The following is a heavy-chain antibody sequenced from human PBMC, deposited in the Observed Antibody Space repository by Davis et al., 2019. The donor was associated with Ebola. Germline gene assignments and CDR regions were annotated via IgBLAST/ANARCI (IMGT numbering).Heavy chain of an antibody. J-gene: IGHJ4*02. D-gene: IGHD6-19*01. V-gene: IGHV4-4*02. CDR3: ARREVGGIAVFDY. CDR1: GASLSSTNW. Sequence: SQTLSLTCAVSGASLSSTNWWSWVRQSPGKGLEWIGETHFGGTSTYNWSLRGRISMSVDTSKNQFSLKLSSVTAADTAVYYCARREVGGIAVFDYWGQGTLVTVSS. CDR2: THFGGTS.